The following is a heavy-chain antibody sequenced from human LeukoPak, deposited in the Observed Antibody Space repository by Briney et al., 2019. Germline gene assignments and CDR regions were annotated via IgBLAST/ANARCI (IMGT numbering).Heavy chain of an antibody. CDR2: VHHSFSS. CDR1: GASMNDYY. J-gene: IGHJ2*01. Sequence: SETLSLTCAVSGASMNDYYWSWIRQTPGKGLEWIGHVHHSFSSNFSPSLKSRVTMSMDTSKSQFSLRVTSVTAADTAVYFCARDYSTSFLYFDLWGRGTLVTVSS. D-gene: IGHD6-13*01. V-gene: IGHV4-59*01. CDR3: ARDYSTSFLYFDL.